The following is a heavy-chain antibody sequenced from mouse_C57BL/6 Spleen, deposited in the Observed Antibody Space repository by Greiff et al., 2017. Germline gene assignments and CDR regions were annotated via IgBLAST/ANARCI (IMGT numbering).Heavy chain of an antibody. CDR2: IDPEDGET. V-gene: IGHV14-2*01. D-gene: IGHD1-1*01. CDR1: GFNIKDYY. J-gene: IGHJ2*01. Sequence: VQLQQSGAELVKPGASVKLSCTASGFNIKDYYMHWVKQRTEQGLEWIGRIDPEDGETKYAPKFKGKATLTADTSSNTAYLQLSSLTSADTAVYYCAGTGSSQYYFDYWGQGTTLTVSS. CDR3: AGTGSSQYYFDY.